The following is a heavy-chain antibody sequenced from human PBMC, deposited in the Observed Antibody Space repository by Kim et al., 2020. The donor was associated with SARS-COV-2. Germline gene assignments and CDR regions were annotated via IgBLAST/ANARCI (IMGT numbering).Heavy chain of an antibody. V-gene: IGHV3-74*01. D-gene: IGHD3-16*01. Sequence: ADAGKGRFTISRDNAKNTLYLQMNSLRAEETAMYYGARAETSTGLYIGSAWGQGTLVTVSS. J-gene: IGHJ5*02. CDR3: ARAETSTGLYIGSA.